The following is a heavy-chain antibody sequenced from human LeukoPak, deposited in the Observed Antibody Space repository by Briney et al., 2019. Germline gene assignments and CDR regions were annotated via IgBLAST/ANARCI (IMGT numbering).Heavy chain of an antibody. Sequence: GTSLRLSCTASGFTFRTYGMHWVRQAPGKGLEWVALIWYDGRNKEYTDSLKGRFTISRDNSKNTLYLQMTSLSAGDTAVYYCARGLGAGTYGAFDMWGQGTLVTVSS. CDR1: GFTFRTYG. CDR3: ARGLGAGTYGAFDM. V-gene: IGHV3-33*01. CDR2: IWYDGRNK. D-gene: IGHD6-19*01. J-gene: IGHJ3*02.